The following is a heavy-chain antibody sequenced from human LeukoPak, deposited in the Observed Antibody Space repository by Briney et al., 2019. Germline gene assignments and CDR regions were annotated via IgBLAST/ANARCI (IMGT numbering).Heavy chain of an antibody. CDR1: GGSFSGYY. CDR3: ARRVDLDDWFDP. CDR2: INHSGST. Sequence: PSETLSLTCAVCGGSFSGYYWSWIRQPPGKGLEWIGEINHSGSTNYNPSLKSRVTISVDTSKNQFSLKLSSVTAADTAVYYCARRVDLDDWFDPWGQGTLVTVSS. V-gene: IGHV4-34*01. J-gene: IGHJ5*02. D-gene: IGHD3-9*01.